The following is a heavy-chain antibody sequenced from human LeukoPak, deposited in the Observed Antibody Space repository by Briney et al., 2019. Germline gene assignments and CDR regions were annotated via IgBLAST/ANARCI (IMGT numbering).Heavy chain of an antibody. D-gene: IGHD5-24*01. V-gene: IGHV4-39*01. CDR2: ISYSGNT. CDR1: GGSISSSSYY. J-gene: IGHJ4*02. CDR3: ARGDGYNFDY. Sequence: PSETLSLTCTVSGGSISSSSYYWGWIRQPPGKALEWIGSISYSGNTYYNPSLQSRVTISVDTSKNQFSLKLSSVTAADTAVYYCARGDGYNFDYWGQGTLVTVSS.